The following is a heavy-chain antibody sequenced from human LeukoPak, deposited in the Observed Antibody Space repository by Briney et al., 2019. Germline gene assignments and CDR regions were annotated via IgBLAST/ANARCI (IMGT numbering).Heavy chain of an antibody. CDR1: GFTFSDYY. CDR2: ISSSGSTI. V-gene: IGHV3-11*01. J-gene: IGHJ6*02. D-gene: IGHD2-15*01. CDR3: AKSQGGTYYYSSMDV. Sequence: TGGSLRLSCAASGFTFSDYYMSWIRQAPGKGLEWVSYISSSGSTIYYADSVKGRFTISRDNSKKALYLQVNSLRVEDTAVYYCAKSQGGTYYYSSMDVWGQGTTVTVSS.